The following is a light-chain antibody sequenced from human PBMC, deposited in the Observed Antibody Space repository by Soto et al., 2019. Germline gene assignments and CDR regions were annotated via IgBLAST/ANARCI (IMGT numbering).Light chain of an antibody. Sequence: DNQMTQPPSTLSASVGDRVTITCRASQSISSWLAWYQQKPGKAPKLLIYKASSLESGVPSRFSGSGSGTEFTLTISSLQPDDFATYYCQQDNSYSWTFGQGTKVDIK. CDR3: QQDNSYSWT. J-gene: IGKJ1*01. V-gene: IGKV1-5*03. CDR1: QSISSW. CDR2: KAS.